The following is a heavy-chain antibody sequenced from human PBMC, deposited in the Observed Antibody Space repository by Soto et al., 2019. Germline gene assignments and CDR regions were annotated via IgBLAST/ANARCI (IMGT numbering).Heavy chain of an antibody. Sequence: SETLSLTCTVSGGSISNYYWSWIRQPPGKRLEWIGYIYYSGSTNYNPSLRSRVTISVDTSKNQFSLNLSSVTAADTAVYFCARGVRSVTYFDSGGQGTLVTVSA. V-gene: IGHV4-59*01. CDR3: ARGVRSVTYFDS. J-gene: IGHJ4*02. CDR2: IYYSGST. CDR1: GGSISNYY. D-gene: IGHD4-17*01.